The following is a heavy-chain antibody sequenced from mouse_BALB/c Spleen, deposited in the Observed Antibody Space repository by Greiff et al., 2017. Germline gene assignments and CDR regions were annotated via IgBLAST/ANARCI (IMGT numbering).Heavy chain of an antibody. CDR3: ARLGGNYYAMDY. D-gene: IGHD2-1*01. J-gene: IGHJ4*01. V-gene: IGHV14-3*02. Sequence: EVKLVESGAELVKPGASVKLSCTASGFNIKDTYMHWVKQRPEQGLEWIGRIDPANGNTKYDPKFQGKATITADTSSNTAYLQLSSLTSEDTAVYYCARLGGNYYAMDYWGQGTSVTVSS. CDR2: IDPANGNT. CDR1: GFNIKDTY.